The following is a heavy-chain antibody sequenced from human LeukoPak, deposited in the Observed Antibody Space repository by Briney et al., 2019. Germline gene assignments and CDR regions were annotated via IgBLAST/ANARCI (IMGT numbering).Heavy chain of an antibody. CDR2: IYYSGST. CDR1: GGSISSGGSY. D-gene: IGHD1-1*01. V-gene: IGHV4-31*03. CDR3: ASVRGGTYDY. Sequence: SQTLSLTCTVSGGSISSGGSYWSWIRQHPGKGLEWIGYIYYSGSTYYNPSLKSRVTISVDTSKNQFSLKLSSVTAADTAVYYCASVRGGTYDYWGQGTLVTVSS. J-gene: IGHJ4*02.